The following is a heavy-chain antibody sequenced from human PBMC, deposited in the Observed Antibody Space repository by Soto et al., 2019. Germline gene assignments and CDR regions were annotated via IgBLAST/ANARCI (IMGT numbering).Heavy chain of an antibody. V-gene: IGHV3-11*04. D-gene: IGHD3-22*01. Sequence: PGGSLRLSCAASGFTFSDYYMSWIRQAPGKGLEWVSYISSSGSTRYYADSVKGRFTISRDNSRNTLFLQMNSLRAEDTAVYYCARDYYKYYDSSGYYRSPAYWGQGTLVTVSS. CDR1: GFTFSDYY. CDR2: ISSSGSTR. J-gene: IGHJ4*02. CDR3: ARDYYKYYDSSGYYRSPAY.